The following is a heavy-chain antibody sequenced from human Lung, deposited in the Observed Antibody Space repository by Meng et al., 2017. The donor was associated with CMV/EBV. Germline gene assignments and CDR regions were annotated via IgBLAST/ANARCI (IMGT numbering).Heavy chain of an antibody. CDR3: ARDNNWGPDY. Sequence: TVKVSCKASGYTFTAHYFHWVRQAPGQGLEWMGWIHPHRGDTNYAQQFQGRVTLTRDTSINTGYMELTRLTSDDTAVYYCARDNNWGPDYWGHGTLVTVSS. V-gene: IGHV1-2*02. CDR1: GYTFTAHY. J-gene: IGHJ4*01. D-gene: IGHD7-27*01. CDR2: IHPHRGDT.